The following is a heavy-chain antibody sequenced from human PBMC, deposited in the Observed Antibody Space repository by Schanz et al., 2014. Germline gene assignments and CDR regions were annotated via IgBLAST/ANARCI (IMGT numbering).Heavy chain of an antibody. J-gene: IGHJ4*02. Sequence: QVYLVESGGDLVKPGGSLRLSCAASGFTFSDYYMAWIRQAPGKGLEWVSHISGSSIHKNYADSVKGRFSISRDNGETSVYLQMNSLRAEDTAVYYCAGGEYQLLYGNWGQGTLVTVSS. CDR1: GFTFSDYY. CDR3: AGGEYQLLYGN. V-gene: IGHV3-11*06. CDR2: ISGSSIHK. D-gene: IGHD2-2*02.